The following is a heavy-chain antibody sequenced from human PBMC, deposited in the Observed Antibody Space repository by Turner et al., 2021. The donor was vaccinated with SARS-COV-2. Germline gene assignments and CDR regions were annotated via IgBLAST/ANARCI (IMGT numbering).Heavy chain of an antibody. Sequence: QVQLLQSGAELKKPGSSVKVSCNASGVTVSSYTISWVRQAPGQGLEWIGRIITILGIANYAQKFQGRVTITADKSTSTAYMELSRLRSEDAAVYYCARGIAPSVGSCYSGWNWFDPWGQGTLVTVSS. J-gene: IGHJ5*02. CDR1: GVTVSSYT. D-gene: IGHD2-15*01. V-gene: IGHV1-69*02. CDR2: IITILGIA. CDR3: ARGIAPSVGSCYSGWNWFDP.